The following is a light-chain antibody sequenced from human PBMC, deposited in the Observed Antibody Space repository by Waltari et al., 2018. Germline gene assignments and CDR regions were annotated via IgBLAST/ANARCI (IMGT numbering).Light chain of an antibody. J-gene: IGKJ4*02. Sequence: DIVMTQSPDSLAVSLGERATINCKSSQSVLYSSNNKNYLAWYQQKPGQPPKLLIYWASTRESGVPDRVSGSKAGTSASLAISGLQSEDDGDYYCAAWDFRLNVWVFGGGTK. CDR3: AAWDFRLNVWV. CDR1: QSVLYSSNNKNY. V-gene: IGKV4-1*01. CDR2: WAS.